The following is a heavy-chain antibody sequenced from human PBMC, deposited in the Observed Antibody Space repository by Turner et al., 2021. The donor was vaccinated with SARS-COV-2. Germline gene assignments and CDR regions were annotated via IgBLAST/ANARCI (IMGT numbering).Heavy chain of an antibody. CDR3: ATCRDGYNWGAFHI. D-gene: IGHD5-12*01. V-gene: IGHV1-24*01. J-gene: IGHJ3*02. CDR1: GYTLTELS. Sequence: QVQLVQSGAEVKKPGASVKVSCKVSGYTLTELSMHWVRQAPGKGLEWMGGFDPEYGETIYAKKFQGRVTMTEETSADKAYMELSSPRSEDTAVYYCATCRDGYNWGAFHIWGQGKMVTVSS. CDR2: FDPEYGET.